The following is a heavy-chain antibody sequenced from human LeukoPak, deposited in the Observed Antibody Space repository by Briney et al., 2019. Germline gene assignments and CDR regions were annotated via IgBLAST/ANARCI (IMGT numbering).Heavy chain of an antibody. J-gene: IGHJ4*02. Sequence: ASVKVSCKASGYTFTSYDIYWVRQATGQGLEWMGWMHPNSGNTGYAQKFQGRVTMTRNTSISTAYMELSSLRSEDTAVYYCARGTYRGYCSSTSCYNNYWGQGTLVTVSS. CDR1: GYTFTSYD. CDR2: MHPNSGNT. V-gene: IGHV1-8*01. CDR3: ARGTYRGYCSSTSCYNNY. D-gene: IGHD2-2*02.